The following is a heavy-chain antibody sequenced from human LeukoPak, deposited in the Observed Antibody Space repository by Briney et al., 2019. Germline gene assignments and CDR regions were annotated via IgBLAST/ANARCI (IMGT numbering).Heavy chain of an antibody. CDR3: ASENIGYSSSWYAGGDPYYFDY. CDR1: GGSISSSSYD. Sequence: SETLSLTCTVSGGSISSSSYDWGWLRQPPGTGLEWIVSTYYSGSTWSTYYNPSFKSRVTILIDTSKNQFSLKLSSVTAADTAVYYCASENIGYSSSWYAGGDPYYFDYWGQGTLVTVSS. J-gene: IGHJ4*02. V-gene: IGHV4-39*07. CDR2: TYYSGSTWST. D-gene: IGHD6-13*01.